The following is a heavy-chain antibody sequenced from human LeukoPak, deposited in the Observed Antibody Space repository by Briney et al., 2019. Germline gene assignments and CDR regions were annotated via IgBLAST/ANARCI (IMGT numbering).Heavy chain of an antibody. V-gene: IGHV4-4*07. Sequence: SETLSLTCTVSGGSISSYYWSWIRQPAGKGLEWIGRIYTSGSTNYNPSLKSRVTMSVDTSKNQSSLKLSSVTAADTAVYYCAREQTPQGDVWEQHAFDIWGQGTMVTVSS. D-gene: IGHD1-26*01. CDR1: GGSISSYY. J-gene: IGHJ3*02. CDR3: AREQTPQGDVWEQHAFDI. CDR2: IYTSGST.